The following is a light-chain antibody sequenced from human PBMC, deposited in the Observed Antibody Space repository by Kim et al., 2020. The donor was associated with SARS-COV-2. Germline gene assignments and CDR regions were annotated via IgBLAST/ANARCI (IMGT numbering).Light chain of an antibody. J-gene: IGKJ2*01. V-gene: IGKV1-39*01. Sequence: DTQMTQSPSSLSASVGDRVTITCRASQQISTHLNWYQQKPGRAPTLLIYAASSLQRGVTSRFSGRGSGTDFTLTIGGLQPEDAAVYYCQQTVTTPYTFGRGTKLEI. CDR3: QQTVTTPYT. CDR2: AAS. CDR1: QQISTH.